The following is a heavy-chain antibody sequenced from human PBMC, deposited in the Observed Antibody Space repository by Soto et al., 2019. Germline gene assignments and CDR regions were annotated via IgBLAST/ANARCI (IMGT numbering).Heavy chain of an antibody. Sequence: PSETLSLTCTVSGGSISSYYWSWILQPPGKGLEWIGYIYYSGSTNYNPSLKSRVTISVDTSKNQFSLKLSSVTAADTAVYYCARAKAPLYSSSWYWFDPWGQGTLVTVSS. CDR3: ARAKAPLYSSSWYWFDP. CDR2: IYYSGST. D-gene: IGHD6-13*01. J-gene: IGHJ5*02. V-gene: IGHV4-59*08. CDR1: GGSISSYY.